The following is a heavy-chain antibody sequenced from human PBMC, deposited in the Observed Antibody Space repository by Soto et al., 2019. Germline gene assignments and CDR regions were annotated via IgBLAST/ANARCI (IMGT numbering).Heavy chain of an antibody. CDR2: IYYSGSN. Sequence: QVQQQESGPGLVKPSQTLSLTCTVSGGTISSGGHYWSWIRQHPGKRLQWIGYIYYSGSNHYNPSLKSRVAISVDTSTNQLCRRLGSVIAADTAVYYCAIVCGGDGHHGMDVWGQGTTVTVSS. V-gene: IGHV4-31*03. CDR1: GGTISSGGHY. J-gene: IGHJ6*02. D-gene: IGHD2-21*02. CDR3: AIVCGGDGHHGMDV.